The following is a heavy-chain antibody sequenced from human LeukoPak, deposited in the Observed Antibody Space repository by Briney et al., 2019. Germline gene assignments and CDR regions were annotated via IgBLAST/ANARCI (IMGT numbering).Heavy chain of an antibody. CDR3: ARGRYCSADICSGGDAFDI. D-gene: IGHD2-15*01. Sequence: SETLSLAWTVPGGSITNYYWSWIRQPAGEGLEWIGRIYTRGSTNYNTSLKSRVTMSVDTSKNQFSLKLSSVTAADTAVYYCARGRYCSADICSGGDAFDIWGQGTMVSVSS. CDR1: GGSITNYY. J-gene: IGHJ3*02. CDR2: IYTRGST. V-gene: IGHV4-4*07.